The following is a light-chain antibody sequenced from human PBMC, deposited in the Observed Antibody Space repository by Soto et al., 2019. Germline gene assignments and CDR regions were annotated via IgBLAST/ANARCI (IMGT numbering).Light chain of an antibody. CDR1: SSNIGAGYD. V-gene: IGLV1-40*01. Sequence: QSVLTQPPSVSGAPGQRVTISCTGSSSNIGAGYDVHWYQQLPGRAPKLLIYGNTNRPSGVPDRFSGSKSGTSASLAITGLLAEDEADYYCLSFDSSLSVVFGGGTKLTVL. CDR3: LSFDSSLSVV. J-gene: IGLJ2*01. CDR2: GNT.